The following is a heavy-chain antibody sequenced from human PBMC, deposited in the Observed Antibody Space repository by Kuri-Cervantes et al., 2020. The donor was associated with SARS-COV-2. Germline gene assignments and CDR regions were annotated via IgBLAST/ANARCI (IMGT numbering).Heavy chain of an antibody. Sequence: GESLKISCAASGFKFSNYDMDWVRQAPGKGLEWVANIKQDGSEKYYVDSVKGRFTISRDNAKNSLYLQMNSLRAEDTAVYYCARSLAYYYDSSGHYLVWGDAFDIWGQGTMVTVSS. D-gene: IGHD3-22*01. CDR3: ARSLAYYYDSSGHYLVWGDAFDI. CDR2: IKQDGSEK. CDR1: GFKFSNYD. V-gene: IGHV3-7*01. J-gene: IGHJ3*02.